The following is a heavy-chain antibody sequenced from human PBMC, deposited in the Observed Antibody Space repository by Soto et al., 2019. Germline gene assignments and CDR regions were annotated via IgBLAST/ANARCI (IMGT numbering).Heavy chain of an antibody. V-gene: IGHV1-18*01. D-gene: IGHD3-9*01. CDR1: GYTFTSYD. CDR2: INANNGNT. Sequence: ASVKVSCKASGYTFTSYDINWVRQATGQGLEWMGWINANNGNTDYAQKLQGRVTMTTHTSTSTAYMELRSLRSDDTAVYYCARDDIRRYFDWLPFDYWGQGTLVTVSS. CDR3: ARDDIRRYFDWLPFDY. J-gene: IGHJ4*02.